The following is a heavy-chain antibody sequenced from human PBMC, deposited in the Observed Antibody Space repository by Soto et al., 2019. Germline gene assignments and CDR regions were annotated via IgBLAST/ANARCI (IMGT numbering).Heavy chain of an antibody. J-gene: IGHJ6*02. D-gene: IGHD3-10*01. Sequence: QVQLQESGPGLVKPSETLSLSCTVSGGSISSYYWSWFRQSPGKRMEWIGYVHHSWGSSYNPFLQSGVAVTLDTANRQFSVLVTSVTSPDTAVYYCARQGFGPLHGLVDVWGQGNRVTVSS. CDR1: GGSISSYY. CDR3: ARQGFGPLHGLVDV. V-gene: IGHV4-59*08. CDR2: VHHSWGS.